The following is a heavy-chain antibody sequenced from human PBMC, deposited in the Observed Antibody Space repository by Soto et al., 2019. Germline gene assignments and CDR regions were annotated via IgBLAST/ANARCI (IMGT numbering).Heavy chain of an antibody. CDR2: VNTYNGNP. V-gene: IGHV1-18*01. CDR1: GYTFTNYA. J-gene: IGHJ4*02. CDR3: ARDSQYSTDWQRFDS. D-gene: IGHD6-6*01. Sequence: QVQLVQSGVEVKNPGASVKVSCKASGYTFTNYAISWVRQAPGRGLEWMGWVNTYNGNPNYAQIFQGRVTMTTDTSTGTAYMELRSLKSDDSAVYYCARDSQYSTDWQRFDSWGQGTLVTVSS.